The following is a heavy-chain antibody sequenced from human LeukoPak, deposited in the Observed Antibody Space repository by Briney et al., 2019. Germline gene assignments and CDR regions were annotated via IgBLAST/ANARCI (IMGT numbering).Heavy chain of an antibody. Sequence: SETLSLTCTASGGSISSSSYYWGWIRQPPGKGLEWIGSIYYSGRTYYNPSLKSRVTISVDTSKNQFSLKLSSVTAADTAVYYCARGPQAYYDFWSGYDLDYWGQGTLVTVSS. J-gene: IGHJ4*02. CDR3: ARGPQAYYDFWSGYDLDY. CDR2: IYYSGRT. CDR1: GGSISSSSYY. D-gene: IGHD3-3*01. V-gene: IGHV4-39*01.